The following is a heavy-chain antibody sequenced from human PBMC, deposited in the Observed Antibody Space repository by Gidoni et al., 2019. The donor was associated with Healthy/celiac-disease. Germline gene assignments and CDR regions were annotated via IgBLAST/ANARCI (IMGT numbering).Heavy chain of an antibody. CDR2: IKSKTEGGTT. CDR1: AFTLSNAW. D-gene: IGHD2-2*01. Sequence: EVQLVESGGGLVKPGGSLRLSCAASAFTLSNAWMSWVRQAPGKGLEWVGRIKSKTEGGTTDYAAPVKGRFTISRDDSKNTLYLQMNSLKTEDTAVYYCTTAWGYCSSTSCLFDYWGQGTLVTVSS. J-gene: IGHJ4*02. V-gene: IGHV3-15*01. CDR3: TTAWGYCSSTSCLFDY.